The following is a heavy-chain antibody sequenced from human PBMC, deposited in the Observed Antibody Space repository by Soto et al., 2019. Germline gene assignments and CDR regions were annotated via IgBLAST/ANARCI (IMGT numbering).Heavy chain of an antibody. CDR1: GYSFTSYW. D-gene: IGHD6-19*01. V-gene: IGHV5-51*01. CDR2: IYTGDSDT. CDR3: AIRGASQWLKF. Sequence: GESLKISCKGSGYSFTSYWIGWVRQVPGKGLEWMGIIYTGDSDTRYSPTFQGQVTNSADKSISTAYLQWSSLKAPDTAIYYCAIRGASQWLKFWGQGTLVTVSS. J-gene: IGHJ4*02.